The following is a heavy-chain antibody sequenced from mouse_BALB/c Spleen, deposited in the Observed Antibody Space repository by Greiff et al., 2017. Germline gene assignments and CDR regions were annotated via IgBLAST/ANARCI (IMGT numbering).Heavy chain of an antibody. V-gene: IGHV5-6-5*01. Sequence: EVKLVESGGGLVKPGGSLKLSCAASGFTFSSYAMSWVRQTPEKRLEWVASISSGGSTYYPDSVKGRFTISRDNARNILYLQMSSLRSEDTAMYYCARGSYGYYFDYWGQGTTLTVSS. D-gene: IGHD1-1*01. J-gene: IGHJ2*01. CDR1: GFTFSSYA. CDR2: ISSGGST. CDR3: ARGSYGYYFDY.